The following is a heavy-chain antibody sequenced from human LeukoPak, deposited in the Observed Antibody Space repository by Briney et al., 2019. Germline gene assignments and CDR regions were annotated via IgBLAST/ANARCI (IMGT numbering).Heavy chain of an antibody. V-gene: IGHV3-23*01. CDR1: GFTFSSYA. Sequence: PGGSLRLSCAASGFTFSSYALSWVRQAPGKGLEWVSSISGTGSSPNYADSVKGRFTISRDNSKNTLYLQMNSLRAEDTAVYYCAKNPMRYCTNGVCPLDYWGQGTLVTVSS. J-gene: IGHJ4*02. CDR3: AKNPMRYCTNGVCPLDY. D-gene: IGHD2-8*01. CDR2: ISGTGSSP.